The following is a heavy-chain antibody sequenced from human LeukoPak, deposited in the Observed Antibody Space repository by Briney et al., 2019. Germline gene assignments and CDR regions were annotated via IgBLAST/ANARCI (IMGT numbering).Heavy chain of an antibody. D-gene: IGHD2-15*01. CDR1: GASVNNGAFY. CDR2: VHNSGT. J-gene: IGHJ5*01. V-gene: IGHV4-61*08. Sequence: SETLSLTCSVSGASVNNGAFYGSWIRQPPGKGLEWIAYVHNSGTNDNPSLNSRVTILADTSKNQFSLKLRSVTAADTAVYYCAREGDCSGGSCYSYGWFDSWGQGTLVTVSS. CDR3: AREGDCSGGSCYSYGWFDS.